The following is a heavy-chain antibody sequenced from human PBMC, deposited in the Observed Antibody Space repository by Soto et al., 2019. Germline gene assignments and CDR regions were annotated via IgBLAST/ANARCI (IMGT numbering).Heavy chain of an antibody. V-gene: IGHV3-48*03. D-gene: IGHD6-13*01. CDR1: EFTFSSYE. J-gene: IGHJ4*02. CDR3: VRFGGAAAGPGDY. Sequence: GGSLRLSCVASEFTFSSYEMDWVRQAPGKGLEWVSYVSSSGTTIYYTDSVRGRFTISRDNAKKSLYLQMNSLRAEDTAVYYCVRFGGAAAGPGDYWGQGTLVTVSS. CDR2: VSSSGTTI.